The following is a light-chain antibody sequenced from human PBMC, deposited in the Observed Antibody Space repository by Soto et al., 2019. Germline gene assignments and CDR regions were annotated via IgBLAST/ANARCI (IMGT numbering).Light chain of an antibody. Sequence: DIQMSQSPSSMSASVGHRVTITCWGSQSISSYLNWYQQKPWKARKLLIYAAASLQSGVPPRLSANGSGTAFTLPISSLQTEDFATYYCQQSYSTLMYTFGQGTRLEIK. J-gene: IGKJ5*01. CDR1: QSISSY. V-gene: IGKV1-39*01. CDR2: AAA. CDR3: QQSYSTLMYT.